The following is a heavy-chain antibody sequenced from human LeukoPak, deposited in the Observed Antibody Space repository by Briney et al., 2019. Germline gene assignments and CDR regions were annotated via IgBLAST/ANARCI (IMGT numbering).Heavy chain of an antibody. Sequence: PSETLSLTCTVSGGSVSSGSYYWSWIRQPPGKGLEWIGYIYYSGSTNCNPSLKSRVTISVDTSKNQFSLKLSSVTAADTAVYFCARHYSGSDRYYFDYWGQGTLVTVSS. CDR1: GGSVSSGSYY. D-gene: IGHD5-12*01. V-gene: IGHV4-61*01. CDR3: ARHYSGSDRYYFDY. CDR2: IYYSGST. J-gene: IGHJ4*02.